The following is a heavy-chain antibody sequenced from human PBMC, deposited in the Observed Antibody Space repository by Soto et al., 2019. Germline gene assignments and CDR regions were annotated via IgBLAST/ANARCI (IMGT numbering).Heavy chain of an antibody. CDR2: ISYDGSKK. CDR3: AREDCSSTSCFSLYYFYGLDV. D-gene: IGHD2-2*01. CDR1: GFTFSSYE. Sequence: GGSLRLSCDASGFTFSSYEMHWVRQAPGKGLEWVAVISYDGSKKYYADSVKGRCTISRDNPENTLYLQMNSLRAEYTSVYYCAREDCSSTSCFSLYYFYGLDVWGQGTTVTVSS. V-gene: IGHV3-30-3*01. J-gene: IGHJ6*02.